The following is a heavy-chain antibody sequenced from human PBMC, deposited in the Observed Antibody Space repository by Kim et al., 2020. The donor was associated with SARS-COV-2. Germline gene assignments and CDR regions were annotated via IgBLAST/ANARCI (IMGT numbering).Heavy chain of an antibody. Sequence: GGSLRLSCTASGFTFGDYAMSWVRQAPGKGLEWVGFIRSNAYGGTTEYAASVKARFTITRDDSKSIAYLQMNSLKTEDTAVYYCTRENSGSYRDYYYGMDVWGQGTTVTVSS. V-gene: IGHV3-49*04. CDR1: GFTFGDYA. CDR2: IRSNAYGGTT. CDR3: TRENSGSYRDYYYGMDV. D-gene: IGHD1-26*01. J-gene: IGHJ6*02.